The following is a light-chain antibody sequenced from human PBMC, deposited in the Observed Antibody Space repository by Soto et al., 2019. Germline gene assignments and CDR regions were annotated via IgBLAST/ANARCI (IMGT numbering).Light chain of an antibody. CDR3: QQYGSSLFT. J-gene: IGKJ3*01. V-gene: IGKV3-20*01. CDR2: GAS. Sequence: EIVLTQSPGTLSLSPGERATLSCRTSQSVSGSYLAWYQQKPGQTPRLLIYGASTRATGIPDRFSGSGSGTDFTLTISRLEPEDFAVYYCQQYGSSLFTFGPGTTVDLK. CDR1: QSVSGSY.